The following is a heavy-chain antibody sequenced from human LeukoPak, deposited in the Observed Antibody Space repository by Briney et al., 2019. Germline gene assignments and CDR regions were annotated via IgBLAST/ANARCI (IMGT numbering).Heavy chain of an antibody. Sequence: PGGSLRLSCAASGFTFSSYAMHWVRQAPGKGLEWVAVISYDGSNKYYADSVKGRFIISRDNSKNTLYLQMNSLRAEDTAVYYCARDGGNVVVTAIFGGQFDYWGQGTLVTVSS. CDR3: ARDGGNVVVTAIFGGQFDY. CDR2: ISYDGSNK. J-gene: IGHJ4*02. V-gene: IGHV3-30*04. D-gene: IGHD2-21*02. CDR1: GFTFSSYA.